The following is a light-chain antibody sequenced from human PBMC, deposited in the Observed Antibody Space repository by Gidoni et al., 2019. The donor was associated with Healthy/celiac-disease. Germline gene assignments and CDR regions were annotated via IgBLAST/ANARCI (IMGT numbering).Light chain of an antibody. CDR1: QSVSSSY. CDR3: QQYGSSLYT. CDR2: GAS. V-gene: IGKV3-20*01. J-gene: IGKJ2*01. Sequence: EIVFTQSPGTLSLSPGERATLSCRASQSVSSSYLAWYQQKPGQAPRLLIYGASSRATGIPDRFSGSGSGTDFNLTISRLEPEDFAVYYCQQYGSSLYTFGQGTKLEIK.